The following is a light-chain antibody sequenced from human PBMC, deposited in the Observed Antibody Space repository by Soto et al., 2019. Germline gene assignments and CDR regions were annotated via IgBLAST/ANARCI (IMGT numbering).Light chain of an antibody. CDR2: DAS. Sequence: EIQMTQSPSNLSASVGDRVSIXCRASQSTSSRFVWYQQRTGKARKRLIYDASSLESGVPSRFSGSGCGTEFTITISSLQPDDLATYECQQYNSYWTFGQGTKVDIK. V-gene: IGKV1-5*01. CDR1: QSTSSR. J-gene: IGKJ1*01. CDR3: QQYNSYWT.